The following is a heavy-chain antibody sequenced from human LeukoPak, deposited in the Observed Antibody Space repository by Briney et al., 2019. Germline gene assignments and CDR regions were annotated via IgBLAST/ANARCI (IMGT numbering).Heavy chain of an antibody. CDR2: INIDGSST. J-gene: IGHJ4*02. D-gene: IGHD3-10*01. CDR3: ASGSGSYFPGY. V-gene: IGHV3-74*01. Sequence: PGGSLRLSWAASGFTFSRNWMYWVRQAPGKGLVWVSRINIDGSSTSYADSVKGRFTISRDNAKNTLYLQMNSLRAEDTAVYYCASGSGSYFPGYWGQGTLVTVSS. CDR1: GFTFSRNW.